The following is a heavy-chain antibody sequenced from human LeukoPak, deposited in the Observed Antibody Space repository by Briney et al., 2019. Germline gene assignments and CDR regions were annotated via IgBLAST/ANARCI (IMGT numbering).Heavy chain of an antibody. CDR3: AKPARTDAFDI. CDR2: INHSGST. Sequence: PGGSLRLSCAASGFSVSDYYMNWIRQSPGKGLEWIGEINHSGSTNYNPSLKSRVTISVDTSKNQFSLKLSSVTAADTAVYYCAKPARTDAFDIWGQGTMITVSS. V-gene: IGHV4-34*08. D-gene: IGHD1-14*01. J-gene: IGHJ3*02. CDR1: GFSVSDYY.